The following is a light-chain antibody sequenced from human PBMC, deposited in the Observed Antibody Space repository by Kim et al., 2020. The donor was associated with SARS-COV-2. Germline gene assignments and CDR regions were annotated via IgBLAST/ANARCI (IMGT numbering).Light chain of an antibody. J-gene: IGKJ4*01. CDR2: VAS. Sequence: ASVGDRVTITGRASQDITRWLAWYQQRPGKAPKLLIYVASDLQSGVPSRFSGSGSGTEFTLTIDSLQPEDFAIYYCQQTSSFPLTFGGGTKVDIK. CDR1: QDITRW. V-gene: IGKV1-12*01. CDR3: QQTSSFPLT.